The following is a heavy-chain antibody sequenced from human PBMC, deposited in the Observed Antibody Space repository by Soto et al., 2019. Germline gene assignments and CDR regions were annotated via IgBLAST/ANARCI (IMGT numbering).Heavy chain of an antibody. J-gene: IGHJ5*02. V-gene: IGHV1-69*01. D-gene: IGHD5-12*01. CDR3: ARGGAMTVATINNWFDP. Sequence: QVQLVQSGAEVKKPGSSVKVSCKASGGTFSSYAISWVRQAPGQGLEWMGGIIPIFGTANYAQKFQGRVTITADESTSTASMELSSRSSEDTAVYYCARGGAMTVATINNWFDPWGQGTLVTVSS. CDR1: GGTFSSYA. CDR2: IIPIFGTA.